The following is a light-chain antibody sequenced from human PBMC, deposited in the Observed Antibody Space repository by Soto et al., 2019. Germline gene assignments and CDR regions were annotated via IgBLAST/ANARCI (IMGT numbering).Light chain of an antibody. CDR2: EVS. V-gene: IGLV2-14*01. J-gene: IGLJ1*01. CDR1: SSDVGAYNY. Sequence: QSALTQPASVSGSPGQSITISCTGTSSDVGAYNYVSWYQQHPGKAPKVMIYEVSNRPSGVSNRFSGSKSGNTASLTISGLQAEDEADYYCSAYTNSRTYVFGTGTKVTVL. CDR3: SAYTNSRTYV.